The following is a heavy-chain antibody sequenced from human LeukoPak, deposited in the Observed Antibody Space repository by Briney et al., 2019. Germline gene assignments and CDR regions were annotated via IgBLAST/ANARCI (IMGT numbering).Heavy chain of an antibody. CDR2: IIPIFGTA. D-gene: IGHD3-3*01. J-gene: IGHJ6*03. CDR1: GGTFSSYA. V-gene: IGHV1-69*06. Sequence: SVKVSCKASGGTFSSYAISWVRQAPGQGLEWMGGIIPIFGTANYAQKFQGRVTITADKSTSTAYMELSSLRSEDTAVYYCAGGVVDTYYYYYMDVWGKGTTVTVSS. CDR3: AGGVVDTYYYYYMDV.